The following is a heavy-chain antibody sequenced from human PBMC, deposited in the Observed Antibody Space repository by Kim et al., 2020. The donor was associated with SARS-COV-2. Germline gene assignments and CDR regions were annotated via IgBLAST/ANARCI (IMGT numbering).Heavy chain of an antibody. D-gene: IGHD3-10*01. J-gene: IGHJ4*02. V-gene: IGHV3-30*03. CDR3: ARFGDLLSFDY. Sequence: GGSLRLSCVASGFTFNTYGMHWVRQAPGKGLEWVAVISYDGGSQYFAGSVKGRFTISREDSKNTVFLQMNNLRPEDTAVYYCARFGDLLSFDYWGQGTLV. CDR2: ISYDGGSQ. CDR1: GFTFNTYG.